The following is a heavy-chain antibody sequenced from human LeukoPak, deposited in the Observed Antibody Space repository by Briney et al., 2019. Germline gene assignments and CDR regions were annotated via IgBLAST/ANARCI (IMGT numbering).Heavy chain of an antibody. CDR1: GFTFSSYA. CDR2: ISYDGGNK. Sequence: GRSLRLSCEASGFTFSSYAMHWVRQAPGKGLEWLAVISYDGGNKYYADSVKGRFTISRDNSKNTLSLQVNSLGAEDTAVYYCASDYGGNYYYYGMDLWGQGTTVTVSS. V-gene: IGHV3-30*04. CDR3: ASDYGGNYYYYGMDL. D-gene: IGHD4-23*01. J-gene: IGHJ6*02.